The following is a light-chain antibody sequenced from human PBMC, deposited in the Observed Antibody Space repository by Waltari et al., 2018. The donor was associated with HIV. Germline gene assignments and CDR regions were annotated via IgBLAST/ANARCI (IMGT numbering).Light chain of an antibody. Sequence: QPVLTQPPSASASLGASVTLTCTLSSGYSNYKVDWYQQRPGKGPRFVMRVGTGGIVGSKGDGIPDRFSVLGSGLNRYLTIKNIQEEDESDYHCGADHGTLFDGGTKLTVL. V-gene: IGLV9-49*01. CDR1: SGYSNYK. J-gene: IGLJ3*02. CDR2: VGTGGIVG. CDR3: GADHGTL.